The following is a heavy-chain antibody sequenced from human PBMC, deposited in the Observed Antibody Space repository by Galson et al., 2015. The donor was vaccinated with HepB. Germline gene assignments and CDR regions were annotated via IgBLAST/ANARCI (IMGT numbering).Heavy chain of an antibody. CDR2: ISGSGDTI. CDR1: GFTFSTYA. J-gene: IGHJ4*02. Sequence: SLRLSCAASGFTFSTYAMSWVRQAPGKGLAWVSAISGSGDTIYHAASVMGRFTISRDNPKNTLYLQMNSLRAEDTAVYYCAKVHCGATSCSRIDDWGQGTLVTVSS. D-gene: IGHD2-2*01. V-gene: IGHV3-23*01. CDR3: AKVHCGATSCSRIDD.